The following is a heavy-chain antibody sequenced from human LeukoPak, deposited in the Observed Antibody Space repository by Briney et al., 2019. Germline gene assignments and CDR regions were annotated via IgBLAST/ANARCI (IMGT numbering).Heavy chain of an antibody. Sequence: GGSLRLSCEASGFTFSTYAMHCVRQAPGKGLEWVALISHDGSDKNYADSVKGRFTISRDNSNSTLYLQMDSLRGDDAAVYYCAKAVGSISWSFDYWGQGTLVTVSS. CDR1: GFTFSTYA. J-gene: IGHJ4*02. CDR2: ISHDGSDK. D-gene: IGHD6-13*01. V-gene: IGHV3-30*18. CDR3: AKAVGSISWSFDY.